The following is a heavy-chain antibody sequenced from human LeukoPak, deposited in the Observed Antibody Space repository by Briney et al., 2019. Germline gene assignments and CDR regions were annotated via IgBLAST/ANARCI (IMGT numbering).Heavy chain of an antibody. J-gene: IGHJ6*02. Sequence: GESLKISCKGSGYSFTSYWIGWVRQMPGKGLEWMGIIYPGDSDTRYSPSFQGQVTISADRSISTAYLQWSSLKASDTAMYYCARLYYYDSSGYYYTQENYGMDAWGQGTTVTVSS. CDR3: ARLYYYDSSGYYYTQENYGMDA. D-gene: IGHD3-22*01. CDR2: IYPGDSDT. V-gene: IGHV5-51*01. CDR1: GYSFTSYW.